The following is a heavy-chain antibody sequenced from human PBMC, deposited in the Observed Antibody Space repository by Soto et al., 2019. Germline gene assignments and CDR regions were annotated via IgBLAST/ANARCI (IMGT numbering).Heavy chain of an antibody. V-gene: IGHV3-48*01. CDR3: AREGSSSWTLWYGMDV. J-gene: IGHJ6*02. D-gene: IGHD6-13*01. Sequence: EVQLVESGGGLVQPGGSLRLSCAASGFTFSSYSMNWVRQAPGKGLEWVSYISSSSSTIYYADSVKGRFTISRDNAKNXLYLQMNSLRAEDTAVYYCAREGSSSWTLWYGMDVWGQGTTVTVSS. CDR2: ISSSSSTI. CDR1: GFTFSSYS.